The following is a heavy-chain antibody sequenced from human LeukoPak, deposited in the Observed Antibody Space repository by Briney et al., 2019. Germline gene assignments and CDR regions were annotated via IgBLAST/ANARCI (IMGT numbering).Heavy chain of an antibody. CDR1: GFTFSNYW. Sequence: PGGSLRLSCAASGFTFSNYWMHWVRQAPGKGLVWVSRINSDGSSTNYADSVEGRFTISRDNAKNTLYLQMNSLRAEDTAVYYCAELGITMIGGVWGKGTTVTISS. CDR2: INSDGSST. D-gene: IGHD3-10*02. J-gene: IGHJ6*04. V-gene: IGHV3-74*01. CDR3: AELGITMIGGV.